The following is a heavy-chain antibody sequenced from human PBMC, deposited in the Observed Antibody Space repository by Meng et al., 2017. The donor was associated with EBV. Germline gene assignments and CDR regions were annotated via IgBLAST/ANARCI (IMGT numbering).Heavy chain of an antibody. D-gene: IGHD6-6*01. Sequence: RRLFRPPHPLTQSLTCSGFPLNILGVGVGAIRRPAAKVDEWLALIYWDDDKRYRQSLKSKLTITKDNSKIQVVRTMTNMDPVDAATYYCAHIIAARQFDDWGQGTLVTVSS. CDR3: AHIIAARQFDD. CDR2: IYWDDDK. CDR1: GFPLNILGVG. J-gene: IGHJ4*02. V-gene: IGHV2-5*02.